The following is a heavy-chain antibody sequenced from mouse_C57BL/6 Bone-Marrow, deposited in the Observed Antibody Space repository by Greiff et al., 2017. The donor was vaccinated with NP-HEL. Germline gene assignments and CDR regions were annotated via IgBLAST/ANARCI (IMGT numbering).Heavy chain of an antibody. Sequence: EVQLVESGGGLVKPGGSLKLSCAASGFTFSSYAMSWVRQTPEKRLEWVATISAGGSYTYYPDNVKGRFTISRDNAKNNLYLQMSHLKSEDTAMYYYARVHYSNWDYWGQGTTLTVSS. D-gene: IGHD2-5*01. V-gene: IGHV5-4*01. CDR1: GFTFSSYA. J-gene: IGHJ2*01. CDR3: ARVHYSNWDY. CDR2: ISAGGSYT.